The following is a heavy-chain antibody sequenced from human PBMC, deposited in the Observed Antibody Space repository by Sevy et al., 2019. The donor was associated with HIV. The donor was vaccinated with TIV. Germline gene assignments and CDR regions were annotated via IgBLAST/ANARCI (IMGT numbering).Heavy chain of an antibody. J-gene: IGHJ4*02. CDR3: ARDFRGTKYSSSWYETDY. V-gene: IGHV4-4*07. CDR2: IYTSGST. CDR1: GGSISSYY. D-gene: IGHD6-13*01. Sequence: SDTLSLTCTVSGGSISSYYWSWIRQPAGKGLEWIGRIYTSGSTNYNPSLKSRVTMSVDTSKNQFSLKLSSVTAADTAVYYCARDFRGTKYSSSWYETDYWGQGTLVTVSS.